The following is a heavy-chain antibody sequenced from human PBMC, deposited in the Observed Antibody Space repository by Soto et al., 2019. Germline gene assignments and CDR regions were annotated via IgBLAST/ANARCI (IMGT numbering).Heavy chain of an antibody. CDR3: ARDRYPNYPPDAFDI. D-gene: IGHD4-4*01. CDR2: IWYDGSDK. CDR1: GFTLSSNG. Sequence: GGSLRLSCAASGFTLSSNGVHWVRQAPGKGLEWVAFIWYDGSDKYYADSVKGRFTISRDNSKNTLYLQMNSLRAEDTAVYYCARDRYPNYPPDAFDICGQGTLVSVSS. J-gene: IGHJ3*02. V-gene: IGHV3-33*01.